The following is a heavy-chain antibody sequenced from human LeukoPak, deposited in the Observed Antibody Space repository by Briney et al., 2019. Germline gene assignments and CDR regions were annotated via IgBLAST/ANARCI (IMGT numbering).Heavy chain of an antibody. CDR1: GFTFTNYA. V-gene: IGHV3-23*01. CDR3: TKGRDDSSGWRFDY. Sequence: GGSLRLSCAASGFTFTNYAMTWVRQAPGKGLEWVSAITGSGGSTYYADPVKGRFTISRDNSNNTLYLQMSSLRADDTAVYYCTKGRDDSSGWRFDYWGQGTLVTVSS. J-gene: IGHJ4*02. D-gene: IGHD6-19*01. CDR2: ITGSGGST.